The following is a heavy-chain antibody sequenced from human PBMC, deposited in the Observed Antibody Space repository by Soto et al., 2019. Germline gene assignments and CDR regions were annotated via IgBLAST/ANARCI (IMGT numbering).Heavy chain of an antibody. D-gene: IGHD5-12*01. CDR1: GGSISSSSYY. CDR2: IYYSGST. CDR3: ARRWLPYYFDY. V-gene: IGHV4-39*01. J-gene: IGHJ4*02. Sequence: SETLSLTCTVSGGSISSSSYYWGWIRQPPGKGLEWIGSIYYSGSTYYNPSLKSRVTISVDTSKNQFSLKLSSVTAADTAVYYCARRWLPYYFDYWGQGTLVTVSS.